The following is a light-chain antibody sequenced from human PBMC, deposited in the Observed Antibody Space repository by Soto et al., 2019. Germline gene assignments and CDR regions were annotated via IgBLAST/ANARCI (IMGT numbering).Light chain of an antibody. CDR2: DVS. CDR1: SSGVGGYNY. V-gene: IGLV2-14*01. Sequence: QSALTQPASVSGSPGQSITISCTGTSSGVGGYNYVSWYQQHPGKAPKLMIYDVSNRPSGVSNRFSGSKSGNTASLTISGLQAEDEAHYYCSSYTSSSTLDVVFGGGTKVTVL. CDR3: SSYTSSSTLDVV. J-gene: IGLJ2*01.